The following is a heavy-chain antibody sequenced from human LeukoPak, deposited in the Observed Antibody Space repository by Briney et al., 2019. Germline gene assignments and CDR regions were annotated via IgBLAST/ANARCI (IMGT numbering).Heavy chain of an antibody. V-gene: IGHV3-66*02. D-gene: IGHD2-15*01. Sequence: GGSLRLSCAASGFTFSDYYMSWIRQAPGKGLEWVSLLYSGGNTYYADSAKGRFTISRDNSKNTLYLQMNSLRAEDTAVYYCATSYCSGGSCYPQYFQHWGQGTLVTVSS. CDR2: LYSGGNT. CDR1: GFTFSDYY. J-gene: IGHJ1*01. CDR3: ATSYCSGGSCYPQYFQH.